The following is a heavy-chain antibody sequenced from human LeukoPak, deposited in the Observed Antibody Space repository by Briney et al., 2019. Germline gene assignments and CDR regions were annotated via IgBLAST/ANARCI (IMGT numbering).Heavy chain of an antibody. CDR3: ARAYSSGWYADYFDY. J-gene: IGHJ4*02. D-gene: IGHD6-19*01. CDR1: DGSISSYY. CDR2: IYYSGST. V-gene: IGHV4-59*01. Sequence: SETLSLTCTVSDGSISSYYWSWIRQPPGKGLEWIGYIYYSGSTNYNPSLKSRVTISVDTSKNQFSLKLSSVTAADTAVYYCARAYSSGWYADYFDYWGQGTLVTVSS.